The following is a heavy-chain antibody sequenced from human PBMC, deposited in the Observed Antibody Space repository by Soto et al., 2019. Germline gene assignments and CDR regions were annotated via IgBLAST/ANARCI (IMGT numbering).Heavy chain of an antibody. D-gene: IGHD1-20*01. J-gene: IGHJ4*02. CDR2: IYWDDDK. V-gene: IGHV2-5*02. CDR3: SHRRGGNNWDDAPFDY. CDR1: GFSLSTSGGG. Sequence: QITLKESGPTLVKPTQALALTCTFSGFSLSTSGGGVGWIRQPPGKALEWLVVIYWDDDKRDRTSPKTMHTSSTDTTNNQVVPPMTHMNPVDTATSDGSHRRGGNNWDDAPFDYWGQGTPVTVSS.